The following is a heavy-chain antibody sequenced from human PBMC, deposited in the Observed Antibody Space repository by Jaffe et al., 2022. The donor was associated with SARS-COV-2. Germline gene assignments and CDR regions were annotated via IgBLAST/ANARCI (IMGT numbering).Heavy chain of an antibody. Sequence: QVQLVQSGSELKKPGASVKVSCKASGYTFTSYAMNWVRQAPGQGLEWMGWINTNTGNPTYAQGFTGRFVFSLDTSVSTAYLQISSLKAEDTAVYYCARQYYDILTGYYNSYYYYMDVWGKGTTVTVSS. CDR3: ARQYYDILTGYYNSYYYYMDV. J-gene: IGHJ6*03. CDR1: GYTFTSYA. CDR2: INTNTGNP. D-gene: IGHD3-9*01. V-gene: IGHV7-4-1*02.